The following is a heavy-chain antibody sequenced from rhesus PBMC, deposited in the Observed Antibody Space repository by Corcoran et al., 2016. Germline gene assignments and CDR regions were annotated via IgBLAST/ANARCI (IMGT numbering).Heavy chain of an antibody. CDR3: ARGLYSGYGY. D-gene: IGHD5-24*01. V-gene: IGHV4-127*01. CDR2: ISYSGAT. Sequence: QVQLQESGPGLVKPSETLSLTCAVSGYSISSGYGWSWIRQPPGKGLEWIGYISYSGATYYTPSLKNQVTISIDTSKNQFSRKLSSVTAADTAVYYCARGLYSGYGYWGQGVLVTVSS. CDR1: GYSISSGYG. J-gene: IGHJ4*01.